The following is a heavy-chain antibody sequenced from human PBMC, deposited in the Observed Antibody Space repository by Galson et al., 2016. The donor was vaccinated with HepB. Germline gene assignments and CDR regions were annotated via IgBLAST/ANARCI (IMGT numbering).Heavy chain of an antibody. V-gene: IGHV1-18*04. D-gene: IGHD3-22*01. CDR2: LRPYTGPP. Sequence: SVKVSCKASGYTFTSSGISWVRQAPGQGLEWMGCLRPYTGPPLSAPQLQGRVAMTTDTSTTTADRELTSLRSDDTAVYYCVRDRKTFYYDRSGVWYLDYWGQGTQVTVSS. CDR3: VRDRKTFYYDRSGVWYLDY. CDR1: GYTFTSSG. J-gene: IGHJ4*02.